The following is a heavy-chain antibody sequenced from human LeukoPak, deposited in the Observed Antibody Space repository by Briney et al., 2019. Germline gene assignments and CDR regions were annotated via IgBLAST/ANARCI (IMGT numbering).Heavy chain of an antibody. Sequence: GASVKVSCKASGYTFTTYDINWVRQATGQGLEWMGWMNPNSGNTGYTQTFQGRVTMTRNTSISTAYMELSSLRSEDTAVYYCARGRGSGHKENWFDPWGQGTLVTVSS. D-gene: IGHD6-19*01. CDR3: ARGRGSGHKENWFDP. V-gene: IGHV1-8*01. CDR1: GYTFTTYD. J-gene: IGHJ5*02. CDR2: MNPNSGNT.